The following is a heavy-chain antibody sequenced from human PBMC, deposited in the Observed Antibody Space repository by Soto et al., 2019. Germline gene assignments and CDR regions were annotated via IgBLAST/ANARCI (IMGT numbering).Heavy chain of an antibody. D-gene: IGHD1-26*01. CDR1: GYTFSSYY. V-gene: IGHV1-46*01. CDR3: ARGRGAPADYFDF. J-gene: IGHJ4*02. Sequence: ASVKVSCKASGYTFSSYYMNWVRQAPGQGLEWLGIINPSGGYTTYAQRFLGRVTMTSDTSTSTVHMELGSLTSEDTAVYYCARGRGAPADYFDFWGQGTLVTVSS. CDR2: INPSGGYT.